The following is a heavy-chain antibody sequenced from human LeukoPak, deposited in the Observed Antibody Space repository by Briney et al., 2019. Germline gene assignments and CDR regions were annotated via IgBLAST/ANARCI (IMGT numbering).Heavy chain of an antibody. D-gene: IGHD2-15*01. CDR2: ISGSGGST. CDR1: GFTFSSYA. CDR3: AKDVPRGCSGGSCYPYYFDY. J-gene: IGHJ4*02. Sequence: GGSLRLSCAASGFTFSSYAMSWVRQAPGKGLEWVSAISGSGGSTYYADSVKGRFTISRDNSKNTLYLQMNSLRAEDTAVYYRAKDVPRGCSGGSCYPYYFDYWGRGTLVTVSS. V-gene: IGHV3-23*01.